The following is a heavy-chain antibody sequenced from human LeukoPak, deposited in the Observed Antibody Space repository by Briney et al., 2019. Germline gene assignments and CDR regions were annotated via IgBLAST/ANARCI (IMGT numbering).Heavy chain of an antibody. D-gene: IGHD3-22*01. CDR1: GGSISSGGYY. Sequence: PSETLSLTCTVSGGSISSGGYYWSWIRQHPGKGLEWIGYIHYSGSTYYNPSLKSRVTISVDTSKNQFSLKLSSVTAADTAVYYCARGYSSGYYEELYWGQGTLVTVSS. CDR3: ARGYSSGYYEELY. CDR2: IHYSGST. V-gene: IGHV4-31*03. J-gene: IGHJ4*02.